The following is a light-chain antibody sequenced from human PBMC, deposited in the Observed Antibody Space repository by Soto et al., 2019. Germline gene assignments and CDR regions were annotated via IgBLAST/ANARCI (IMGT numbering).Light chain of an antibody. J-gene: IGKJ1*01. V-gene: IGKV3D-20*01. CDR2: DTS. CDR1: QTVGSTY. Sequence: EIVLKQSPATLSLSPGERATLSCGASQTVGSTYLAWYHQKPGLAPRLLIYDTSSRATGIPDRFSGSGSGTDFTLTISRLEPEDFAVYSCQHYGSSPWTFGQGAKVEIK. CDR3: QHYGSSPWT.